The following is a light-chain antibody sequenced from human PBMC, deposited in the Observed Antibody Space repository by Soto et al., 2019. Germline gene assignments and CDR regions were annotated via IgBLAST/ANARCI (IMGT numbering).Light chain of an antibody. J-gene: IGKJ2*01. V-gene: IGKV1-33*01. Sequence: DIQMTQSPSSLSASVGDRVTITCQASQDITNYLNWYQQKPGKAPNLLIYDASNLETGVPSRFSGSGSGTHFTFTISCLQPEDFAVYYCQQYGSSYTFGQGTKLEIK. CDR2: DAS. CDR3: QQYGSSYT. CDR1: QDITNY.